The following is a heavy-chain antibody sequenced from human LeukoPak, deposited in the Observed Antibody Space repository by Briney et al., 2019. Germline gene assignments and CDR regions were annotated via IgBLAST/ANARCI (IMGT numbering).Heavy chain of an antibody. Sequence: GGSLRLSCAASGFTFSSYAMSWVRQAPGKGLEWVSAISGSGGSTYYADSVKGRFTISRDNSKNTLYLQMNSLRAEDTAVYYCARDYVRCSSTGCYPIFFDYWGQGTLVTVSS. D-gene: IGHD2-2*01. CDR2: ISGSGGST. V-gene: IGHV3-23*01. J-gene: IGHJ4*02. CDR1: GFTFSSYA. CDR3: ARDYVRCSSTGCYPIFFDY.